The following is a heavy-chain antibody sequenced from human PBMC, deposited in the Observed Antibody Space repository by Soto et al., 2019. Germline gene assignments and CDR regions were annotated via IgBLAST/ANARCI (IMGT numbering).Heavy chain of an antibody. J-gene: IGHJ5*02. D-gene: IGHD6-13*01. Sequence: PGGSLRLSCAASGFTFSSYGMHWVRQAPGKGLEWVAVISYDGSNKYYANSVKGRFTISRDNSKNTLYLQMNSLRAEDTAVYYCAKGRVIAAASPWFDPWGQGTLVTVSS. CDR3: AKGRVIAAASPWFDP. CDR1: GFTFSSYG. V-gene: IGHV3-30*18. CDR2: ISYDGSNK.